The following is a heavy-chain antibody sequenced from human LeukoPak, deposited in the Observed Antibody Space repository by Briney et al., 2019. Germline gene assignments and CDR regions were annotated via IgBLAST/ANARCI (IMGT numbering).Heavy chain of an antibody. CDR2: ISSSGSTI. J-gene: IGHJ4*02. V-gene: IGHV3-48*03. CDR1: GFTFSSYE. Sequence: PGGSLRLSCAASGFTFSSYEMNWVRQAPGKGLEWVSYISSSGSTIYYADSVKGRFTISRDNAKNSLYLQMNSLRAEDTAVYYCARRPWLVFDYWGQGTLVTVSS. D-gene: IGHD6-19*01. CDR3: ARRPWLVFDY.